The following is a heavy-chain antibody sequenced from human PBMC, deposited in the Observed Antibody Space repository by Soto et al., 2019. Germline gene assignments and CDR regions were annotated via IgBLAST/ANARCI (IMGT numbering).Heavy chain of an antibody. J-gene: IGHJ5*02. CDR1: GFTFSSYG. D-gene: IGHD5-18*01. Sequence: QVQLVESGGGVVQPGRSLRLSCAASGFTFSSYGMHWVRQAPGKGLEWVAVIWYDGSNKYYADSVKGRFTISRDNSKNTLYLQMNSLRAEDTAVYYCAREGKESTAMVFDPSWFDPWGQGTLVTVSS. V-gene: IGHV3-33*01. CDR3: AREGKESTAMVFDPSWFDP. CDR2: IWYDGSNK.